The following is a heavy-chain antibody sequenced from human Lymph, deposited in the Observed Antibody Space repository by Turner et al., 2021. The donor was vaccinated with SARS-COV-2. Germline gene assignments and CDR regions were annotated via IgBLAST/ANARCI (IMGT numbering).Heavy chain of an antibody. CDR2: IRWKSVSI. CDR3: AKDRGGEQLVRLFDY. CDR1: GFTFDDYA. V-gene: IGHV3-9*01. J-gene: IGHJ4*02. D-gene: IGHD6-6*01. Sequence: EVQLVESGGGLVQPGRSLRLSCAASGFTFDDYAMHWVRQAPGKGLELVSGIRWKSVSICYAASVKGRFPISRDNAKNALYLQMNRLRAEDTAFYYCAKDRGGEQLVRLFDYWGQGTLVTVSS.